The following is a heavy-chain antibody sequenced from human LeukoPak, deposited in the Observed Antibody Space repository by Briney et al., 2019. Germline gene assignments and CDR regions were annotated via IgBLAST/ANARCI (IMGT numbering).Heavy chain of an antibody. CDR2: INPNSGGT. V-gene: IGHV1-2*02. CDR3: ARTPRRGYGMDV. Sequence: ASVKVSCKASGYTFTGYYMHWVRQAPGQGLEWMGWINPNSGGTNYAQKFQGRVTMTRDTSISTAYMELSRLRSDDTAMYYCARTPRRGYGMDVWGQGTTVTVSS. CDR1: GYTFTGYY. J-gene: IGHJ6*02.